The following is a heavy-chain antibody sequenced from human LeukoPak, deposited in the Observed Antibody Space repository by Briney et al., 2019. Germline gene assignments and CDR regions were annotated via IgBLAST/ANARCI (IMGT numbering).Heavy chain of an antibody. J-gene: IGHJ4*02. V-gene: IGHV3-23*01. CDR3: PKGCASTSCYTSEY. CDR1: GYTFSSYA. D-gene: IGHD2-2*02. Sequence: GGSLRLTCAASGYTFSSYAMSWVRQAPGKGLEWVSTISGSGDSTYYADSVKGRFTISRDNSKNTLYLQMNSLRPEDTAVYYCPKGCASTSCYTSEYWGQGTLVTVSS. CDR2: ISGSGDST.